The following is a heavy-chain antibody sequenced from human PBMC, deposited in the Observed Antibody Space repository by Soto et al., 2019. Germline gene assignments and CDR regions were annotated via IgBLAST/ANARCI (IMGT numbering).Heavy chain of an antibody. CDR1: GFSFSKAW. Sequence: GGSLRLSCAASGFSFSKAWMSWVRQAPGKGLEWVGRIKSNSHGGTTDYAAPVEGRFTMSRDDSKNTLYLQMNSLKTEDAAVYYCTTGPTFGGLNPSYYYYGMDVWGQGTTVTVSS. D-gene: IGHD3-16*01. CDR3: TTGPTFGGLNPSYYYYGMDV. J-gene: IGHJ6*02. V-gene: IGHV3-15*01. CDR2: IKSNSHGGTT.